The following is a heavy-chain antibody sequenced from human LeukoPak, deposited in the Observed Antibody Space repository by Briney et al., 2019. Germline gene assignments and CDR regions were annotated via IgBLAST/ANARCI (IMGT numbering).Heavy chain of an antibody. V-gene: IGHV4-39*07. CDR2: IYYSGST. J-gene: IGHJ5*02. Sequence: PSETLSLTCTVSGGSISSSSYYWGWIRQPPGQGLEWIGSIYYSGSTYYNPSLRSRVTISVDTSKNQFSLKLSSVTAADTAVYYCAQTSSSWYFGLYSWWFDPWGQGTLVTVSS. CDR1: GGSISSSSYY. CDR3: AQTSSSWYFGLYSWWFDP. D-gene: IGHD6-13*01.